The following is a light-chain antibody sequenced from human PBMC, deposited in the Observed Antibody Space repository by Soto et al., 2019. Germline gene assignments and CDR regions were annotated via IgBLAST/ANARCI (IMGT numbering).Light chain of an antibody. CDR1: QSIRSW. Sequence: DIQMTQSPSTLSASVGDRVTITCRASQSIRSWLAWYQQKPRKAPKLLIYDASSLESGVPSRFSGSGSGTEFTHTISSLQPDDFATYYCQQYNSYSVFTFGPGTKVDIK. CDR2: DAS. V-gene: IGKV1-5*01. CDR3: QQYNSYSVFT. J-gene: IGKJ3*01.